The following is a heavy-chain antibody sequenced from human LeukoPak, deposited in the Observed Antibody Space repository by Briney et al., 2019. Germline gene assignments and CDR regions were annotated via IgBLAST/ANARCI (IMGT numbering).Heavy chain of an antibody. V-gene: IGHV1-18*04. CDR3: ARDEGDY. CDR2: ISAYNVTP. CDR1: GYTFSNFG. Sequence: ASVKVSCKASGYTFSNFGIGWVRQAPGQGLEWMGWISAYNVTPPYPQKLQGRLTMTSDTSTSTAYMELRSLRPDDTAVYYCARDEGDYWGQGILVTVSS. J-gene: IGHJ4*02.